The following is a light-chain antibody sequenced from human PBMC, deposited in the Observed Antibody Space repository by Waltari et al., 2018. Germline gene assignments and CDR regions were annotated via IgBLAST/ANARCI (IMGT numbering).Light chain of an antibody. CDR1: QSLSRN. J-gene: IGKJ4*01. CDR2: AAS. CDR3: QQYSDWPPLT. V-gene: IGKV3-15*01. Sequence: EILMTQSPGTLSVSPGETATLSCRASQSLSRNLAWYLLKPGQAPRLHIYAASTRATGIPARVSGSGSGTEFTLTISSLQSEDFAVSYCQQYSDWPPLTFGGGTKVEIK.